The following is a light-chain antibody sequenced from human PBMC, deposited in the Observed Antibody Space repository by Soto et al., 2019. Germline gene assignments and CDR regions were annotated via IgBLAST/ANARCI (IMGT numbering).Light chain of an antibody. Sequence: IQLTQSPSSLSASVGDRVTITCRASPAIASFLAWYQQKPGTAPKLLIYGASTLQSGVPSRFSGSRSGTDYTLTIASLQPEDFANYYCQQYDTYFRYTFGQGTKLDIK. J-gene: IGKJ2*01. CDR1: PAIASF. CDR3: QQYDTYFRYT. V-gene: IGKV1-9*01. CDR2: GAS.